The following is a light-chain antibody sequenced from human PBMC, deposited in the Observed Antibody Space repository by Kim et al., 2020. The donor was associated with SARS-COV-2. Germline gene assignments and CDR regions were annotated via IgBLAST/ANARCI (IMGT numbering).Light chain of an antibody. V-gene: IGLV3-25*03. CDR3: QSADSSGTYGV. CDR1: ALQNKY. Sequence: SPGQTARITCSGDALQNKYAYWYQQKPGQAPVLVIYKDSERPSGIPERLSGSSSGTTVTLTISGVQAEAEADYYCQSADSSGTYGVFGGGTQLTVL. CDR2: KDS. J-gene: IGLJ2*01.